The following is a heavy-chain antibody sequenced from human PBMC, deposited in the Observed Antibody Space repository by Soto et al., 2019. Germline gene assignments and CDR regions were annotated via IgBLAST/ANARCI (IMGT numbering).Heavy chain of an antibody. CDR1: GFTVSSNY. D-gene: IGHD2-15*01. Sequence: EVQLVESGGGLVQPGGSLRLSCAASGFTVSSNYMSWVRQAPGKGLEWVSVIYNDGSGRSTYYADSAKGRFTISRDKSKNTLFLQMNSLGAELTAVYYFLKDDVHYIGGSCYGLPLDVWGKETTVTVSS. CDR3: LKDDVHYIGGSCYGLPLDV. V-gene: IGHV3-66*01. CDR2: IYNDGSGRST. J-gene: IGHJ6*04.